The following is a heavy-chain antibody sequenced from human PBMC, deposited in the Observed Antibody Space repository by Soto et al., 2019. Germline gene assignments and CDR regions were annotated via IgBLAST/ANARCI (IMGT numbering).Heavy chain of an antibody. V-gene: IGHV4-59*01. CDR1: GGSISSYY. CDR2: IYYSGST. Sequence: KPSETLSLTCTVSGGSISSYYWSWIRQPPGKGLEWIGYIYYSGSTNYNPSLKSRVTISVDTSKNQFSLKLSSVTAADTAVYYCARSYGSGSYGDYYYGMDVWGQGTTVTVSS. CDR3: ARSYGSGSYGDYYYGMDV. J-gene: IGHJ6*02. D-gene: IGHD3-10*01.